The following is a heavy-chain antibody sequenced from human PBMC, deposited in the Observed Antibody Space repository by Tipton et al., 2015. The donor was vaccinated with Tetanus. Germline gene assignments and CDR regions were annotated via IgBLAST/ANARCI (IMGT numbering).Heavy chain of an antibody. D-gene: IGHD6-6*01. J-gene: IGHJ6*02. CDR2: ISHTGTTT. V-gene: IGHV3-11*01. CDR3: ARSESRIAPRIPWGMDI. CDR1: GFTFSAYY. Sequence: SLRLSCAASGFTFSAYYMSWIRLAPGKGLEWISYISHTGTTTYYSASAMGRFTVSRDNTKNSLYLEINSLRAEDTAVYYCARSESRIAPRIPWGMDIWGQGTTVTVS.